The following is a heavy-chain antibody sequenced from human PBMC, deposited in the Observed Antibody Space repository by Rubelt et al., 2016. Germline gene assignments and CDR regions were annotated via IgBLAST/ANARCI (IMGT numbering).Heavy chain of an antibody. J-gene: IGHJ5*02. CDR3: ARVLSITMVRGVTRFDP. D-gene: IGHD3-10*01. CDR1: GGSFSGYY. Sequence: QVQLQQWGAGLLKPSETLSLTCAVYGGSFSGYYWSWIRQPPGKGLEWIGEINHSGSTNYNPSLKSRVTISVDTSKNQFSLKLSSLTAADTAVYYCARVLSITMVRGVTRFDPWGQGTLVTVSS. CDR2: INHSGST. V-gene: IGHV4-34*01.